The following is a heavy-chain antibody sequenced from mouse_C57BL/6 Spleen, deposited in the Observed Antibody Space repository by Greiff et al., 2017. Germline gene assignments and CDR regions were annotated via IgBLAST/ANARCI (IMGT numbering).Heavy chain of an antibody. D-gene: IGHD2-5*01. Sequence: QVQLQQSGAELVKPGASVKLSCKASGYTFTSYWMHWVKQRPGQGLEWIGMIHPNSGSTYYNEKFKSKATLTVDKSSSTAYMQLSSLTSEDSAVYYCPKGDYSNYEGDFDVWGTGTTVTVSS. CDR1: GYTFTSYW. V-gene: IGHV1-64*01. J-gene: IGHJ1*03. CDR2: IHPNSGST. CDR3: PKGDYSNYEGDFDV.